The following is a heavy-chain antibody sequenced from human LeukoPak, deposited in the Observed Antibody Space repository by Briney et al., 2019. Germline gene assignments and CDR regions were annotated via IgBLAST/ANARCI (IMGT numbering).Heavy chain of an antibody. V-gene: IGHV3-21*01. CDR1: GFTFSSYS. CDR2: ISSSSSYI. J-gene: IGHJ4*02. Sequence: GGSLILSCAASGFTFSSYSMNWVRQAPGKGLEWVSSISSSSSYIYYADSVKGRFTISRDNAKNSLYLQMNSLRAEDTAGYYCAREKLGPYYFDYWGQGTLVTVSS. CDR3: AREKLGPYYFDY. D-gene: IGHD7-27*01.